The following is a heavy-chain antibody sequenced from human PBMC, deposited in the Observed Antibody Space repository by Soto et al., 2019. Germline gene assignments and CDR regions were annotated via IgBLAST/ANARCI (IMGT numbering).Heavy chain of an antibody. J-gene: IGHJ1*01. Sequence: SETLSLTCTVSGGSVSSTNHYWGWIRQPPGKGLEWIGDIYYSGMTRYNPSLKSRVTISVDTSQNQFSLRLNSVTAADTAIYYCARHGYYYDSTGYYYFLWGQGTLVTVSS. V-gene: IGHV4-39*01. CDR2: IYYSGMT. CDR1: GGSVSSTNHY. D-gene: IGHD3-22*01. CDR3: ARHGYYYDSTGYYYFL.